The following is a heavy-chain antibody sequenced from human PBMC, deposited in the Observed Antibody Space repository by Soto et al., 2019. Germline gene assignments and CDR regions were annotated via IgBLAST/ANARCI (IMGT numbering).Heavy chain of an antibody. CDR3: ARGATVTQYDY. CDR2: GSYSGTT. V-gene: IGHV4-61*01. Sequence: SETLSLTCTVSGVSVSSGSFYWAWVRQPPGKGLEWIGFGSYSGTTNFKPSLKSRVTISVDTSRSQISLKVSSLTAAVTAVYYCARGATVTQYDYWGQGTLVTVSS. D-gene: IGHD4-17*01. CDR1: GVSVSSGSFY. J-gene: IGHJ4*02.